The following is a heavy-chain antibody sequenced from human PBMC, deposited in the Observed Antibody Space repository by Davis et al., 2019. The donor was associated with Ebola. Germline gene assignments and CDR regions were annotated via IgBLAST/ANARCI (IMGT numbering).Heavy chain of an antibody. J-gene: IGHJ4*02. V-gene: IGHV3-48*03. CDR2: ISGSGSTV. Sequence: PGGSLRLSCAASGFTFGDFELNWVRQIPGKGPEWISYISGSGSTVYFSDSVKGRFTISIDNGKKSLYLHMNSLRVDDTAVYYCARGPHYGGVKYFDHWGQGTLVTVSS. CDR1: GFTFGDFE. D-gene: IGHD4-23*01. CDR3: ARGPHYGGVKYFDH.